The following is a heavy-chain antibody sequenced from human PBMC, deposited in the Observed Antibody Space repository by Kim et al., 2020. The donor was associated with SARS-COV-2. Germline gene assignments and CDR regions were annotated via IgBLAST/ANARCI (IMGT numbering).Heavy chain of an antibody. D-gene: IGHD6-13*01. Sequence: KGRFTISRDNSKNTLYLQRNSLRAEETAVYYCAKEGRYSSSWYSPYYFDYWGQGTLVTVSS. V-gene: IGHV3-30*02. CDR3: AKEGRYSSSWYSPYYFDY. J-gene: IGHJ4*02.